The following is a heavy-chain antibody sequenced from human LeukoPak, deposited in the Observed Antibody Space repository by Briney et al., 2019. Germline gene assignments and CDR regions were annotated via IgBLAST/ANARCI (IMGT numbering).Heavy chain of an antibody. CDR1: GFTFSSYW. CDR2: IKQDGSEK. V-gene: IGHV3-7*01. J-gene: IGHJ6*02. CDR3: ARVFTRAVQWVATHYGMDV. Sequence: PGGSLRLSCAASGFTFSSYWMNWVRQAPGKGLEWVANIKQDGSEKNYVDSVKGRFTISRDNAKNSLYLQMNSLRAEDTAVYYCARVFTRAVQWVATHYGMDVWGQGTTVTVSS. D-gene: IGHD6-19*01.